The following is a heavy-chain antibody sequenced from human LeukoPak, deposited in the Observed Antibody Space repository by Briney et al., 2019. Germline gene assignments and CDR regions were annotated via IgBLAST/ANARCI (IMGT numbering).Heavy chain of an antibody. D-gene: IGHD6-13*01. CDR2: FDPEDGET. CDR3: ATDRGAAAATFDY. J-gene: IGHJ4*02. Sequence: EASVKVSRKVSGYTLTELSMHWVRQAPGKGLEWMGGFDPEDGETIYAQKFQGRVTMTEDTSTDTAYMELSSLRSEDTAVYYCATDRGAAAATFDYWGQGTLVTVSS. V-gene: IGHV1-24*01. CDR1: GYTLTELS.